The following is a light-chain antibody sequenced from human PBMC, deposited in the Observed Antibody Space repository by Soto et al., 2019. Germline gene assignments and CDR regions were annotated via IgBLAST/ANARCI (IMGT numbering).Light chain of an antibody. CDR2: DAS. Sequence: DFQMTQSPSTLSASVGDTVTITCRASQSISTWLAWYQQKPGKAPRLLIYDASDLESGVPSRFSGSGSGTEFTLTISSLQPDDFAAYYCQQYLTYTFGQGTNLEIK. V-gene: IGKV1-5*01. J-gene: IGKJ2*01. CDR1: QSISTW. CDR3: QQYLTYT.